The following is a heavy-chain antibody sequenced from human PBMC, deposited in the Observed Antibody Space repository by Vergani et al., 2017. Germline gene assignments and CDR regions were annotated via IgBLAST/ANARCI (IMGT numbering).Heavy chain of an antibody. D-gene: IGHD4-23*01. CDR1: GGSFSGYY. J-gene: IGHJ5*02. CDR3: ARGTVVTTMRSSRRYNWFDP. V-gene: IGHV4-34*01. CDR2: INHSGST. Sequence: QVQLQQWGAGLLKPSETLSLACAVYGGSFSGYYWSWIRQPPGKGLEWIGEINHSGSTNYNPSLKSRVTISVDTSKNQFSRKLSSVTAADTAVYYCARGTVVTTMRSSRRYNWFDPWGQGTLVTVSS.